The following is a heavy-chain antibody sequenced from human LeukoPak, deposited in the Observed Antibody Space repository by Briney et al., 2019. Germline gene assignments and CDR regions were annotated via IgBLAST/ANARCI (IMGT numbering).Heavy chain of an antibody. D-gene: IGHD4-23*01. CDR1: GGTFSSYA. V-gene: IGHV1-69*04. J-gene: IGHJ6*02. CDR3: GGGGDGGNPGGNYYYGMDV. CDR2: IIPILGIA. Sequence: SVKVSCKASGGTFSSYAISWVRQAPGQGLEWMGRIIPILGIANYAQKFQGRVTITADKSTSTAYMELSSLRSEDTAVYYCGGGGDGGNPGGNYYYGMDVWGQGTTVTVSS.